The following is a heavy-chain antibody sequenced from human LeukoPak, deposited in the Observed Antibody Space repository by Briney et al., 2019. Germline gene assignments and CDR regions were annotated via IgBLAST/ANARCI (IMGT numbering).Heavy chain of an antibody. Sequence: SSETLSLTCAVSGGPFSGYFWSWIRQPPGKGLEWIGEIHNRGTTNYNPSLNSRVTISEDTSKNQIYLNLRSVTAADTAVYYCARRYYYNLGSFPFDFWGQGTLVTVSS. D-gene: IGHD3-10*01. CDR3: ARRYYYNLGSFPFDF. V-gene: IGHV4-34*01. J-gene: IGHJ4*02. CDR2: IHNRGTT. CDR1: GGPFSGYF.